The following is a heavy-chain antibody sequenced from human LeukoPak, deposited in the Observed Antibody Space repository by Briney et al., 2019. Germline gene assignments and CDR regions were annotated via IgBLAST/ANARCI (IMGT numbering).Heavy chain of an antibody. D-gene: IGHD6-6*01. CDR2: ISGSGGST. V-gene: IGHV3-23*01. Sequence: GGSPRLSCAASVFTFSSCAMSWVRQAPGKGLEWVSAISGSGGSTYYAGSVEGRFTISRDNSKNTLFLQMNSLRAEDTAVYYCAKGTYSSSPRDYWGQGTLVTVSS. J-gene: IGHJ4*02. CDR3: AKGTYSSSPRDY. CDR1: VFTFSSCA.